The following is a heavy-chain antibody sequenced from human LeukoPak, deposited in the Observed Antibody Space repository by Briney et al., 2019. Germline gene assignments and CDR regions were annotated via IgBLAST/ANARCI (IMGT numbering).Heavy chain of an antibody. CDR1: GGTFSSYA. CDR3: ARSPSSSWPGTNWFDP. J-gene: IGHJ5*02. V-gene: IGHV1-69*13. D-gene: IGHD6-13*01. CDR2: IIPIFGTA. Sequence: SVKVSCKASGGTFSSYAISWVRQAPGQGLEWMGGIIPIFGTANYAQKFQGRVTITADESTSTAYMELSSLRSEDTAVYYCARSPSSSWPGTNWFDPWGQGTLVTVSS.